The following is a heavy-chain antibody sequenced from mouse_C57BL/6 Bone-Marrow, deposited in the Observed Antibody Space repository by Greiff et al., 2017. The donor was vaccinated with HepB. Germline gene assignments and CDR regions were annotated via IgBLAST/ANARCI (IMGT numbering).Heavy chain of an antibody. J-gene: IGHJ4*01. CDR3: ARDRYGYLSYYAMDY. CDR2: IDPEDGET. Sequence: EVQRVESGAELVKPGASVKLSCTASGFNIKDYYMHWVKQRTEQGLEWIGRIDPEDGETKYAPKFQGKATITADTSSNTAYLQLSSLTSEDTAVYYCARDRYGYLSYYAMDYWGQGTSVTVSS. CDR1: GFNIKDYY. V-gene: IGHV14-2*01. D-gene: IGHD2-2*01.